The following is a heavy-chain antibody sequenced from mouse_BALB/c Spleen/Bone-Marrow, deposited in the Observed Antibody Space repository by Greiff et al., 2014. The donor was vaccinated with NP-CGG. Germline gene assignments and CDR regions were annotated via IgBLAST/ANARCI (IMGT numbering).Heavy chain of an antibody. CDR2: IYPGDGDT. Sequence: VQLQQSGAELARPGASVKLSCKASGYTFTSYWMQWVKQRPGQGLEWIGAIYPGDGDTRYTQKFKGKATLTADKSSSTAYVQLSSLASEDSAVYYCARTWEFAYWGQGTLVTVSA. J-gene: IGHJ3*01. V-gene: IGHV1-87*01. D-gene: IGHD4-1*01. CDR3: ARTWEFAY. CDR1: GYTFTSYW.